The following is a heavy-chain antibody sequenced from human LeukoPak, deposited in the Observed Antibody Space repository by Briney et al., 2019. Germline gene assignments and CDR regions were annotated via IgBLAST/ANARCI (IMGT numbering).Heavy chain of an antibody. V-gene: IGHV3-15*01. CDR3: TTDPGWIGFDY. Sequence: GGSLRLSCAASGFTFSSYEMSWVRQAPGKGLEWVGRIKSKTDGGTTDYAAPVKGRFTISRDDSKNTLYLQMNSLKTEDTAVYYCTTDPGWIGFDYWGQGTLVTVYS. CDR1: GFTFSSYE. J-gene: IGHJ4*02. D-gene: IGHD5-12*01. CDR2: IKSKTDGGTT.